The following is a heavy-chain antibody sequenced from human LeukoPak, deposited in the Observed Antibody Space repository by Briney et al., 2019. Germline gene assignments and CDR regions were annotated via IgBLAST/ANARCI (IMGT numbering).Heavy chain of an antibody. Sequence: GGSLRLSCAASGFTFSSYAMHWVRQAPGKGLEWVAVISYDGSNKYYADSVKGRFTISRDNAKNSLYLQMNSLRAEDTAVYYCARRAAGSYAGQASDYWGQGTLVTVSS. J-gene: IGHJ4*02. CDR3: ARRAAGSYAGQASDY. V-gene: IGHV3-30-3*01. CDR2: ISYDGSNK. D-gene: IGHD1-26*01. CDR1: GFTFSSYA.